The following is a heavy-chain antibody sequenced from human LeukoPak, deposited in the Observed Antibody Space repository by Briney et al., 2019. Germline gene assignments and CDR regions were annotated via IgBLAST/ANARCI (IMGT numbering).Heavy chain of an antibody. D-gene: IGHD5-12*01. J-gene: IGHJ4*02. CDR1: GFTFSSYA. CDR2: ISGSGGST. Sequence: GGSLRLSCAASGFTFSSYAMSWVRQAPGKGLEWVSAISGSGGSTYYADSLKGRFTISRDNSKNTLYLQMTSLRAEDTAVYYCAKYPGPIVATIKDYWGQGTLVTVSS. V-gene: IGHV3-23*01. CDR3: AKYPGPIVATIKDY.